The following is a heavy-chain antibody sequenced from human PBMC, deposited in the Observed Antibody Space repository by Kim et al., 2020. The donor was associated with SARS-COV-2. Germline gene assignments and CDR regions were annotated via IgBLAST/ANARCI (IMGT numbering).Heavy chain of an antibody. V-gene: IGHV1-3*01. D-gene: IGHD3-10*01. J-gene: IGHJ4*02. Sequence: YSQKFQGRVTITRDTSASTAYMELSSLRSEDTAVYYCARTPMVRGVQYIDWGQGTLVTVSS. CDR3: ARTPMVRGVQYID.